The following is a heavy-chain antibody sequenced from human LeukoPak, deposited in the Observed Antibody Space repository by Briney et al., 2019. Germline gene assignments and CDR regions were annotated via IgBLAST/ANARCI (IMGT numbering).Heavy chain of an antibody. V-gene: IGHV4-4*09. Sequence: SETLSLTCIVSGGSISSYYWSWTRQPPGKGLEWIGYINTSGSTNYNPSLKSRVTISVDTSKNQFSLKLSAVTAADTAVYYCARFTWSGYYFDYWGQGTLVTVSS. D-gene: IGHD3-3*01. CDR2: INTSGST. J-gene: IGHJ4*02. CDR1: GGSISSYY. CDR3: ARFTWSGYYFDY.